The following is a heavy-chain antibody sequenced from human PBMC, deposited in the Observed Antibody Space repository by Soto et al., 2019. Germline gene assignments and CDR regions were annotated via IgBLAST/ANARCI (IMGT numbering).Heavy chain of an antibody. V-gene: IGHV4-31*03. CDR3: TQTGNAFDI. D-gene: IGHD1-1*01. CDR2: IYYSGST. CDR1: GGSISSGGYY. Sequence: QVQLQESGTGLVKPSQTLSLTCTVSGGSISSGGYYCSWIRHNPGKVLEWIAYIYYSGSTYYNTSLKSRVITSVDTSKNQCSLKLSSVTAADTAVYYCTQTGNAFDIWGHGTMVTVAS. J-gene: IGHJ3*02.